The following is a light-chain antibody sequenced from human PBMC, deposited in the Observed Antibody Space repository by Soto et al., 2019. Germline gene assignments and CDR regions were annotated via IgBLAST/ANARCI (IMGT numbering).Light chain of an antibody. J-gene: IGLJ3*02. CDR3: SSYAGSNNLGV. Sequence: QSALTQPPSASGSPGQSVTISCTGTSSDVGGYNYVSWYQQHPGKAPKLMIYEVSKRPSGVPDRLSGSKSGNTASLTVSGLQAEDDADYYCSSYAGSNNLGVFGGGTKLTVL. CDR1: SSDVGGYNY. V-gene: IGLV2-8*01. CDR2: EVS.